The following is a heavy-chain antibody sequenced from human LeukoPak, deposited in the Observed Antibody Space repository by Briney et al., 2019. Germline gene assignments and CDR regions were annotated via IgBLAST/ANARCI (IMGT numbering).Heavy chain of an antibody. J-gene: IGHJ4*02. CDR3: ASERVGDTCDY. D-gene: IGHD5-18*01. CDR2: ISYDGSNK. Sequence: GGSLRLSCAASGFTFSSYAMHWVRQAPGKGLEWVAVISYDGSNKYYADSVKGRFTISRDNSKNTLYLQMNSLRAEDTAVYYCASERVGDTCDYWGQGTLVTVSS. V-gene: IGHV3-30-3*01. CDR1: GFTFSSYA.